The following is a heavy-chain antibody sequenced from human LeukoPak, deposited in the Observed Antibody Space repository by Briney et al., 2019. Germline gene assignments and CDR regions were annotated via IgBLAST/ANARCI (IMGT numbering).Heavy chain of an antibody. CDR1: GFTVSGNY. CDR3: ARDRPYGGVGDFNY. V-gene: IGHV3-66*01. D-gene: IGHD3-16*01. J-gene: IGHJ4*02. CDR2: IYTDGNT. Sequence: PGGSLRLSCAVFGFTVSGNYMSWVRQAPRKGLEWVSAIYTDGNTHYAGSVKGRFTISRDSFKNTLYLQMNSLRAEDTAVYYCARDRPYGGVGDFNYWGQGTLVTVSS.